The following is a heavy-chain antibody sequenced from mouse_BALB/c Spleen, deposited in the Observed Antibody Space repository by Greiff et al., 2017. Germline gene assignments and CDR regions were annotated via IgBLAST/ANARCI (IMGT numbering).Heavy chain of an antibody. CDR3: ARDPDGTGYYAMDY. Sequence: DVKLVESGGGLVKPGGSLKLSCAASGFTFSSYAMSWVRQSPEKRLEWVAEISSGGSYTYYPDTVTGRFTISRDNAKNTLYLEMSSLRSEDTAMYYTARDPDGTGYYAMDYWGQGTSVTVSS. D-gene: IGHD3-3*01. V-gene: IGHV5-9-4*01. CDR1: GFTFSSYA. CDR2: ISSGGSYT. J-gene: IGHJ4*01.